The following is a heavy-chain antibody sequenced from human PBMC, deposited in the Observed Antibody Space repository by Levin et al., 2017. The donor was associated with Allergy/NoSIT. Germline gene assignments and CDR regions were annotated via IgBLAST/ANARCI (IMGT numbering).Heavy chain of an antibody. CDR3: VSPSTYEYFDH. J-gene: IGHJ4*02. CDR2: IKEDGSEI. D-gene: IGHD3-16*01. V-gene: IGHV3-7*01. CDR1: GFSFSSYW. Sequence: PGGSLRLSCAASGFSFSSYWMNWVRQAPGKGLEWVANIKEDGSEINYVDSVKGRFTISRDNAKSSLYLQMSSLRVEDSAVYYCVSPSTYEYFDHWGQGTLLTVSS.